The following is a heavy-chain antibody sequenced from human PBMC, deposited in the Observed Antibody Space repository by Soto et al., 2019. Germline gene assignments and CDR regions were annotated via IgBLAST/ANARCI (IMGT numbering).Heavy chain of an antibody. CDR1: GFTFSSYA. CDR3: AKGATYTTLTYYYYGMDV. V-gene: IGHV3-23*01. J-gene: IGHJ6*02. CDR2: ISGSGGST. Sequence: GGSLRLSCAASGFTFSSYAMSWVRQAPGKGLEWVSAISGSGGSTYYADSVKGRFTISRDNSKNTLYLQMNSLRAEDTAVYYCAKGATYTTLTYYYYGMDVWGQGTTVTVSS. D-gene: IGHD1-20*01.